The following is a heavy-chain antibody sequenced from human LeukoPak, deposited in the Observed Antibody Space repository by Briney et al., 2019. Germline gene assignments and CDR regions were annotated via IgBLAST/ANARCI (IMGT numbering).Heavy chain of an antibody. V-gene: IGHV3-23*01. CDR1: GGSISSSSYY. CDR2: IFPSGGEI. CDR3: ATYRQVLLPFES. J-gene: IGHJ4*02. D-gene: IGHD2-8*02. Sequence: ETLSLTCTVSGGSISSSSYYWGWVRQPPGKGLEWVSSIFPSGGEIHYADSVRGRFTISRDNSKSTLSLQMNSLRAEDTAIYYCATYRQVLLPFESWGQGTLVTVSS.